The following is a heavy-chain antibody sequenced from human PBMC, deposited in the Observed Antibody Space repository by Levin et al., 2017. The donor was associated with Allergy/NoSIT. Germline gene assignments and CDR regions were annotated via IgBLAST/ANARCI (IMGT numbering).Heavy chain of an antibody. J-gene: IGHJ6*02. D-gene: IGHD4-23*01. CDR3: AKDKSVTPNYGMDV. Sequence: SLKISCAASGFTFDDYAMHWVRQAPGKGLEWVSGISWNSGSIGYADSVKGRFTISRDNAKNSLYLQMNSLRAEDTALYYCAKDKSVTPNYGMDVWGQGTTVTVSS. CDR1: GFTFDDYA. V-gene: IGHV3-9*01. CDR2: ISWNSGSI.